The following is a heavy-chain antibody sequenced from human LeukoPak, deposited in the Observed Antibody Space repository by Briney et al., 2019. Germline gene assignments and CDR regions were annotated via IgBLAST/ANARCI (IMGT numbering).Heavy chain of an antibody. D-gene: IGHD6-19*01. Sequence: GGSLRLSCAASGFTFSDYYMSWVRQAPGKGLEWISYINIGSDYTNYADSVRGRFTISRDNAKNSLYLRMNSLRDEDTAVYYCARDNSGRNYFEYWGQGTLVTVSS. J-gene: IGHJ4*02. CDR3: ARDNSGRNYFEY. CDR1: GFTFSDYY. CDR2: INIGSDYT. V-gene: IGHV3-11*05.